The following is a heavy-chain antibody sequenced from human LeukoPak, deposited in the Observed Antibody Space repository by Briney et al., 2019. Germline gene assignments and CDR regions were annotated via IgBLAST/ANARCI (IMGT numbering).Heavy chain of an antibody. CDR2: ISSSSTYI. J-gene: IGHJ4*02. CDR3: ARAPRDWYYFDY. V-gene: IGHV3-21*06. CDR1: GFTFSSYS. Sequence: GGSLRLSCAASGFTFSSYSMNWVRQAPGKGLEWVSSISSSSTYIYYADSVKGRFTIPRDNAKNSLYLQMNSLRAEDTAVYYCARAPRDWYYFDYWGQGTLVTVSS. D-gene: IGHD3/OR15-3a*01.